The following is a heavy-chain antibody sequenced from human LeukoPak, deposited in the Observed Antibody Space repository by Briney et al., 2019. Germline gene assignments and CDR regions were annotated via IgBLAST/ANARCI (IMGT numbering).Heavy chain of an antibody. CDR2: IYYSGST. D-gene: IGHD5-12*01. J-gene: IGHJ5*02. CDR1: GGSISSGDYY. Sequence: SQTLSLTCTVSGGSISSGDYYWSWIRQPPGKGLEWIGYIYYSGSTYYNPSLKSRVTISGDTSKNQFSLKLSSVTAADTAVYYCARGSGYVPEANWFDPWGQGTLVTASP. V-gene: IGHV4-30-4*01. CDR3: ARGSGYVPEANWFDP.